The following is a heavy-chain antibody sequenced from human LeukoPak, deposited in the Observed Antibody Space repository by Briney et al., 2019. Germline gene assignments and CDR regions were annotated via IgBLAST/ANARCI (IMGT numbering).Heavy chain of an antibody. V-gene: IGHV4-34*01. CDR2: INHSGST. J-gene: IGHJ4*02. D-gene: IGHD2-2*01. CDR3: ARGLTHLGYCSSTSCRKKYYFDY. CDR1: GGSFSGYY. Sequence: PSETLSLTCAVYGGSFSGYYWSWIRQPPGKGLEWIGEINHSGSTNYNPSLKSRVTISVDTSKNQFSLKLSSVTAADTAVYYCARGLTHLGYCSSTSCRKKYYFDYWGQGTLVTVSS.